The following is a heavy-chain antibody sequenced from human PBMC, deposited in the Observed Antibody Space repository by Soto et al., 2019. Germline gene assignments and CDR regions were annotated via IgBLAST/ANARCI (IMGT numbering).Heavy chain of an antibody. J-gene: IGHJ6*02. CDR3: ARAATYYYYGMDV. D-gene: IGHD2-15*01. CDR1: GGSFSGYY. V-gene: IGHV4-34*01. CDR2: INHSGST. Sequence: LSLTCAVYGGSFSGYYWSWIRQPPGKGLEWIGEINHSGSTNYNPSLKSRVTISVDTSKNQFSLKLSSVTAADTAVYYCARAATYYYYGMDVWGQGTTVTVSS.